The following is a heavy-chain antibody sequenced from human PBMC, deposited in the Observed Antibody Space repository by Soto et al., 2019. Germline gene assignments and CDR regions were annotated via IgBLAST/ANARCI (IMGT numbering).Heavy chain of an antibody. J-gene: IGHJ4*02. CDR3: AKDFLYYDSSGFHSALFDY. Sequence: GGSLRLSCAVSGFTFSNYGMHWVRQSPGKGLEWVAVISYDGISKYSVDSVKGRFTISRDNSKNTLYLQMNSLRAEDTAVYYCAKDFLYYDSSGFHSALFDYWGQGTLVTVSS. CDR2: ISYDGISK. D-gene: IGHD3-22*01. CDR1: GFTFSNYG. V-gene: IGHV3-30*18.